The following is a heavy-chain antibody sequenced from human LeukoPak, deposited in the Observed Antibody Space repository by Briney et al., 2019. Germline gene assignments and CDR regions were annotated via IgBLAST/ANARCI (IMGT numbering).Heavy chain of an antibody. CDR3: AKDPTVYGSGPQGFDY. Sequence: PGRSLRLSCAASGFTFSSYDMHWVRQAPGKGLEWVAVISYDGSNKYYADSVKGRFIISRDNSKNTLYLQMNSLRVEDTAVYYCAKDPTVYGSGPQGFDYWGQGTLVTVSS. J-gene: IGHJ4*02. CDR2: ISYDGSNK. D-gene: IGHD3-10*01. V-gene: IGHV3-30*18. CDR1: GFTFSSYD.